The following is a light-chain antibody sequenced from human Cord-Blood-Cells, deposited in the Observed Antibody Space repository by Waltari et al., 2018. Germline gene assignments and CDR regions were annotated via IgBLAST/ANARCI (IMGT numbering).Light chain of an antibody. CDR2: RNN. V-gene: IGLV1-47*01. J-gene: IGLJ3*02. Sequence: QSVLTQPPSASGTPGQSVTISCSGSSSNIASNYVTWYQQLPGTAPKLLSQRNNQRPSGVPDRFSGSKSGTSASLAISGLRSEDEADYYCAAWDDSLSGWVFGGGTKLTVL. CDR3: AAWDDSLSGWV. CDR1: SSNIASNY.